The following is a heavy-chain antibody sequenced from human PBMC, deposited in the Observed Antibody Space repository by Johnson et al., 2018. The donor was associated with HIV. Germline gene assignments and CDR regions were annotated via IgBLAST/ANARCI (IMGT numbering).Heavy chain of an antibody. CDR3: ARAINDAFDI. Sequence: QMMLVESGGGLVKPGGSLRLSCAASGFTFSDYYMIWIRQAPGQGLEWLSYITSSGTSSYYADSVKGRLTISRDNAKNSLYLQMNSLRAEDTAVYFCARAINDAFDIWGQGTMVTVSS. V-gene: IGHV3-11*04. CDR2: ITSSGTSS. J-gene: IGHJ3*02. CDR1: GFTFSDYY.